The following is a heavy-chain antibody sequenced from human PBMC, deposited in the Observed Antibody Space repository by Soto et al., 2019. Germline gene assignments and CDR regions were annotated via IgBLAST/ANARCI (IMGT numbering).Heavy chain of an antibody. CDR2: MYYNVGT. CDR1: GSSISSSGYY. D-gene: IGHD3-16*01. Sequence: SETLGITCIFSGSSISSSGYYWGWIRQPPGKGLEWIASMYYNVGTYYNPSLKRRVTISVDTSANQFSLKLSSVTAADTAVYYCARLTSRHWVDYWGQGTLVTVSS. CDR3: ARLTSRHWVDY. V-gene: IGHV4-39*01. J-gene: IGHJ4*02.